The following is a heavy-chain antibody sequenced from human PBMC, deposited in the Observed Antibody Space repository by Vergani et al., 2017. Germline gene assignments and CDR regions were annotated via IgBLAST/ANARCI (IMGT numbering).Heavy chain of an antibody. Sequence: QVQLVESGGGVVQPGRSLRLSCAASGFTFSSYGMHWVRQAPGKGLEWVAVIWYDGSNKYYADSVKGRFTISRDNSKNTLYLQMNSLRAEDTAVYYCARVDSSGWEYYFDYWGQGTLVTVSS. D-gene: IGHD6-19*01. V-gene: IGHV3-33*01. CDR1: GFTFSSYG. J-gene: IGHJ4*02. CDR2: IWYDGSNK. CDR3: ARVDSSGWEYYFDY.